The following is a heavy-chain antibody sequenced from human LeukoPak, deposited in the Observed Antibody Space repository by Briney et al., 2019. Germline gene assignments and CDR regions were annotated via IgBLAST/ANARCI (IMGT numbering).Heavy chain of an antibody. CDR3: AKAFKFGVIIPPTYYYYYMDV. CDR2: ISRSGGST. Sequence: GGSLRLSCAASGFTFSSYAMSWVRQPPGKGLEWVSAISRSGGSTYCADSVKGRFTISRDNSKNTLYLQMNSLRAEDTAVYYCAKAFKFGVIIPPTYYYYYMDVWGKGTTVTVSS. V-gene: IGHV3-23*01. D-gene: IGHD3-3*01. CDR1: GFTFSSYA. J-gene: IGHJ6*03.